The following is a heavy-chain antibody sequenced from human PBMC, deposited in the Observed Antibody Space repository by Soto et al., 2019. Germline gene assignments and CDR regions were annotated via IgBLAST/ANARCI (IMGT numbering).Heavy chain of an antibody. CDR1: GFTFSNAW. V-gene: IGHV3-15*07. J-gene: IGHJ4*02. D-gene: IGHD3-3*01. Sequence: LRLSCAASGFTFSNAWMNWVRQAPGKGLEWVGRIKSKTDGGTTDYAAPVKGRFTISRDDSKNTLYLQMNSLKTEDTAVYYCTTDPRGITIFGVVIIHDYWGQGTLVTVS. CDR3: TTDPRGITIFGVVIIHDY. CDR2: IKSKTDGGTT.